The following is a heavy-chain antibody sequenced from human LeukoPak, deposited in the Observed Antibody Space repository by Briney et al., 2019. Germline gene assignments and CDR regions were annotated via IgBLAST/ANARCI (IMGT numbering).Heavy chain of an antibody. CDR2: IKQDGSEK. CDR3: ARLIRPYFDY. J-gene: IGHJ4*02. Sequence: PGGSLRLSCVASGFTFSTYWMSCVRQAPGKGLEWVASIKQDGSEKYYVDSVKGRFTISRDNAKNSLYLQMNSLRAEDTAVYYCARLIRPYFDYWGQGTLVTVSS. CDR1: GFTFSTYW. V-gene: IGHV3-7*05.